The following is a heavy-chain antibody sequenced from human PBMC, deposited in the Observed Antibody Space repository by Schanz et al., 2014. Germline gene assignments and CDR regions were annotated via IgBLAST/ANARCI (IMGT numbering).Heavy chain of an antibody. CDR2: INTHTGNP. CDR3: ARRGIRGVFSSFDY. CDR1: GYTFTRSG. D-gene: IGHD3-10*01. Sequence: QVQLVQSGGEVKTPGASVKVSCKASGYTFTRSGISWVRQAPGQGLEWMGWINTHTGNPTYAQGFTGRFVFSLDTSVNTAYLQISSLEADDTAVYYCARRGIRGVFSSFDYWGLGTLVTVSS. V-gene: IGHV7-4-1*02. J-gene: IGHJ4*02.